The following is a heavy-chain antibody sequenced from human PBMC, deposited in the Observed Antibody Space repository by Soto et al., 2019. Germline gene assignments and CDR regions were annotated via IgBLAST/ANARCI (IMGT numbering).Heavy chain of an antibody. J-gene: IGHJ6*02. CDR2: IYPGDSDT. CDR3: ARTRSFTLGFYYDGMDV. Sequence: LGESLKLSCQGSGYSFASYWIGWVRQMPGKDLEWMGIIYPGDSDTRYSPSFQGQVTISADESLRTAYLQWTSLKASDTALYYCARTRSFTLGFYYDGMDVWGQGTTVTVSS. V-gene: IGHV5-51*01. D-gene: IGHD6-6*01. CDR1: GYSFASYW.